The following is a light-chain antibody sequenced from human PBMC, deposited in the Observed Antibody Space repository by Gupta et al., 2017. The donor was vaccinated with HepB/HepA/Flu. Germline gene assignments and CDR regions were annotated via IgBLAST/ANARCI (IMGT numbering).Light chain of an antibody. V-gene: IGKV3-20*01. CDR3: QQYSNSPFT. CDR1: QSVNSH. CDR2: GAS. J-gene: IGKJ4*01. Sequence: EIVLTQSPGTLSLSPGERATLSCRASQSVNSHLAWYQKKPGQAPTLLIYGASSRATGIPDKFSGSGSETDFTLTISRLAPEDFAVYYCQQYSNSPFTFGGGTKVEIK.